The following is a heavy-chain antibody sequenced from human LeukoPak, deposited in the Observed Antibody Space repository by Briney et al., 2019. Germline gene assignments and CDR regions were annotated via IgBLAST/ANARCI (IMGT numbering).Heavy chain of an antibody. CDR3: VRHAASGGSGVDH. D-gene: IGHD3-10*01. CDR2: IRSKTNNYAT. J-gene: IGHJ4*02. Sequence: PGGSLRLSCAASGFTFSGSAMRWVRQASGKGLEWVGRIRSKTNNYATAYAASVKDRFTISRDDSTNTAYLQMNSLKTEDTAVYYCVRHAASGGSGVDHWGQGTLVTVSS. V-gene: IGHV3-73*01. CDR1: GFTFSGSA.